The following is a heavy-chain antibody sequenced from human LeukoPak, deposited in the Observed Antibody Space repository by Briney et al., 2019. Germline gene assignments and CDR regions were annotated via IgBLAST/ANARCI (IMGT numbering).Heavy chain of an antibody. V-gene: IGHV4-34*01. CDR2: INHSGST. CDR1: GGSFSGYY. CDR3: ARHGPQEGYYSPFDY. J-gene: IGHJ4*02. D-gene: IGHD3-22*01. Sequence: SETLSLTCAVYGGSFSGYYWSWIRQPPGKGLEWIGEINHSGSTSYNPSLESRVTISIDTSKNQFSLKLSSVTAADTAVYYCARHGPQEGYYSPFDYWGQGTLVTVSS.